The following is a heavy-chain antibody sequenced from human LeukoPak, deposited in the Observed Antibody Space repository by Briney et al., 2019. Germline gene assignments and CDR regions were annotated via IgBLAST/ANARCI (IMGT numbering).Heavy chain of an antibody. D-gene: IGHD2-21*01. V-gene: IGHV3-20*04. CDR1: GFEFHNYG. Sequence: PGGSLRLTCVASGFEFHNYGMSWVRQHPGEGLEWVSNIVWSGRASGYAESVAARFTVSRDNPKKSLFLDIKMLTDADTAVYYCVRSQRDFDYWGQGTPVTVSS. CDR3: VRSQRDFDY. J-gene: IGHJ4*02. CDR2: IVWSGRAS.